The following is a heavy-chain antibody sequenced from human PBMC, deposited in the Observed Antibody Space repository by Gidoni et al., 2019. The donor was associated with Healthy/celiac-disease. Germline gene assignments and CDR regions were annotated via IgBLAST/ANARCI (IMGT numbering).Heavy chain of an antibody. CDR2: ISSSSSYI. J-gene: IGHJ2*01. CDR1: GFTFSSYS. D-gene: IGHD5-12*01. Sequence: EVQLVESGGGLVKPGGSLRLSCAASGFTFSSYSMNWVRQAPGKGLEWVSSISSSSSYIYYADSVKGRFTISRDNAKNSLYLQMNSLRAEDTAVYYCARAGGHGSGYTYWYFDLWGRGTLVTVSS. V-gene: IGHV3-21*01. CDR3: ARAGGHGSGYTYWYFDL.